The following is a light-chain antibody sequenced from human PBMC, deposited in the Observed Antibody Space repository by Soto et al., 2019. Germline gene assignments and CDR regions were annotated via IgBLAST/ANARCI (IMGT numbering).Light chain of an antibody. V-gene: IGKV1-27*01. CDR1: QDISVY. J-gene: IGKJ5*01. CDR3: QKFNTAPLT. CDR2: SAS. Sequence: DIPMTQSPSSLSASVGERVTITCRASQDISVYLAWYQQKPGKVPKLLIYSASTLQSGVPSRFSGSGSGTDFTLTISSLQPEDVATYYCQKFNTAPLTFGQGTRLEIK.